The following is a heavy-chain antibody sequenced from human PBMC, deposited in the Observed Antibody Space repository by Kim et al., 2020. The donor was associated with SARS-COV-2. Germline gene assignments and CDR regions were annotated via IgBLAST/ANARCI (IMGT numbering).Heavy chain of an antibody. V-gene: IGHV4-59*08. CDR1: GGSISSYY. CDR3: ARHIDYVGSGTYDY. J-gene: IGHJ4*02. CDR2: IHYSGIT. D-gene: IGHD3-10*01. Sequence: SETLSLTCTVSGGSISSYYWSWIRQPPGQGLEWIGYIHYSGITNYNPSLKSRVTISVDTSKNQFSLKLSSVTAADTAVYYCARHIDYVGSGTYDYWGQGT.